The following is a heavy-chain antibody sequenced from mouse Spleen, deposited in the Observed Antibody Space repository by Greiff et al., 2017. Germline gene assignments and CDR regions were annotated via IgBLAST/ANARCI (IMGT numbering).Heavy chain of an antibody. CDR1: GYTFTSYW. V-gene: IGHV1-59*01. CDR2: IYPSDSYT. CDR3: ARRMDGYGGYYFDY. J-gene: IGHJ2*01. D-gene: IGHD2-2*01. Sequence: VQLQQPGAELVRPGTSVKLSCKASGYTFTSYWMHWVKQRPGQGLEWIGVIYPSDSYTNYNQKFKGKATLTVDTSSSPSYMELSSLTSEDSAVYYCARRMDGYGGYYFDYWGQGTTLTVSS.